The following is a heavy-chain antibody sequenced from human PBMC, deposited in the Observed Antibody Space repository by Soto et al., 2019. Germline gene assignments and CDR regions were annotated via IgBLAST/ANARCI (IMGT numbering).Heavy chain of an antibody. D-gene: IGHD5-18*01. CDR3: ARDRLMATAGTARHYFGLDV. J-gene: IGHJ6*02. CDR2: IYYSGST. V-gene: IGHV4-59*12. Sequence: NPSETLSLTCTVSGGSISSYYWSWIRQPPGKGLEWIGYIYYSGSTNYNPSLKSRVTISVDTSKNQFSLNLSSVTAADTAVYYCARDRLMATAGTARHYFGLDVWGQGTTVTVSS. CDR1: GGSISSYY.